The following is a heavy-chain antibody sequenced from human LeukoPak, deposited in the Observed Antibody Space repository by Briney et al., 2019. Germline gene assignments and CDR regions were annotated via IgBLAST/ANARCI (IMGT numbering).Heavy chain of an antibody. CDR1: GGSISSYY. CDR3: ARNGVVVVAATDYYYYYYMDV. D-gene: IGHD2-15*01. J-gene: IGHJ6*03. Sequence: SETLSLTCTVSGGSISSYYWSWIRQPPGKGLEWIRYIYYSGSTNYNPSLKSRVTISVDTSKNQFSLKLSSVTAADTAVYYCARNGVVVVAATDYYYYYYMDVWGKGTTVTVSS. V-gene: IGHV4-59*01. CDR2: IYYSGST.